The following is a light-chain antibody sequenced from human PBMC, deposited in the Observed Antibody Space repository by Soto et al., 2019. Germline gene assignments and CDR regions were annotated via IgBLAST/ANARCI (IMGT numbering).Light chain of an antibody. CDR3: AAWDDSLNGPV. CDR1: SSNIGSKP. V-gene: IGLV1-44*01. J-gene: IGLJ2*01. Sequence: QSVLTQPPSASGTPGQRVTISCSGSSSNIGSKPVNWYQQLPGAAPKLLIHNTNQRPSGVPDRFSGSKSGTSASLAISGLQSDDEAHYYCAAWDDSLNGPVFGGGTKLTVL. CDR2: NTN.